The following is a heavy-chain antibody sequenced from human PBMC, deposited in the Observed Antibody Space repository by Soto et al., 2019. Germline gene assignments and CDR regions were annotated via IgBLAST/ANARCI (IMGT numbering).Heavy chain of an antibody. CDR3: AKDPPIMTTFGGVIADY. D-gene: IGHD3-16*02. CDR1: GFTFSSYA. Sequence: GGSLRLSCAASGFTFSSYAMSWVRQAPGKGLEWVSAISGSGGSTYYADSVKGRFTISRDNSKNTLYLQMNSLRAEDTAVYYCAKDPPIMTTFGGVIADYWGKGTLVTVSS. CDR2: ISGSGGST. J-gene: IGHJ4*02. V-gene: IGHV3-23*01.